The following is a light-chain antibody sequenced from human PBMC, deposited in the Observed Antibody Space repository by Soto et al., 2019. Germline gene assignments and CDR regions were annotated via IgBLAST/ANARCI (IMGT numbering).Light chain of an antibody. CDR3: CSYAGSSTFG. V-gene: IGLV2-23*01. Sequence: QSALTQPASVSGSPGQSITISCTGTSSDVGSYHLVSWYQHHPGKAHKLMIYEGSKRPSGVSNRFSGSKSGTTASLTISGPQAEDEADYYCCSYAGSSTFGFGTGTKLTVL. J-gene: IGLJ1*01. CDR2: EGS. CDR1: SSDVGSYHL.